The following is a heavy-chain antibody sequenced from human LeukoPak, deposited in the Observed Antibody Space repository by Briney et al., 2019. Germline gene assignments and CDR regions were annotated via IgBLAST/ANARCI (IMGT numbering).Heavy chain of an antibody. CDR1: GGPISSYY. V-gene: IGHV4-59*08. J-gene: IGHJ4*02. D-gene: IGHD3-10*01. CDR2: IYYSGRT. CDR3: ARSYYGSGKRFFDY. Sequence: SETLSLTCTVSGGPISSYYWSWIRQPPGKGLEWVGYIYYSGRTNYNPSLKSRVTISVDTSKNQFSLKLSSVTAADTAVYYCARSYYGSGKRFFDYWGQGTLVTVSS.